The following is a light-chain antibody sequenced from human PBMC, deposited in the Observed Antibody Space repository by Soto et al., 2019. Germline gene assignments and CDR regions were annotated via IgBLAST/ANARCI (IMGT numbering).Light chain of an antibody. CDR1: QSVTSNY. J-gene: IGKJ1*01. CDR2: GAS. CDR3: QQYGSSPTT. Sequence: EIVLTQSPGTLSLSPGERATLSCRASQSVTSNYLAWYQQKPGQAPWLVIFGASIRDTGIPDRISGSGSGTDFTLTISRLEPEDFAVYHCQQYGSSPTTFGQGTKVEIK. V-gene: IGKV3-20*01.